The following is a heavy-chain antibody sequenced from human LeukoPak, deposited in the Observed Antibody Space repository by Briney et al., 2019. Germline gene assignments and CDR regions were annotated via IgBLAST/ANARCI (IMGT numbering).Heavy chain of an antibody. D-gene: IGHD6-13*01. V-gene: IGHV3-7*01. CDR1: GFTVSSNY. CDR3: ARDKTLVQYYFDY. J-gene: IGHJ4*02. CDR2: IKQDGSEK. Sequence: GGSLRLSCAASGFTVSSNYMSWVRQAPGKGLEWVANIKQDGSEKYYVDSVKGRFTISRDNAKNSLYLQMNSLRAEDTAVYYCARDKTLVQYYFDYWGQGTLVTVSS.